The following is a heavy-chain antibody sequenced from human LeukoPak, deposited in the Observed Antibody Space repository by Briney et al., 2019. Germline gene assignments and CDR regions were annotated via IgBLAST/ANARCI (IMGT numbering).Heavy chain of an antibody. Sequence: GGSLRLSCAASGFTVSSSYMSWVRQAPGKGLEWVSVIYSGGSTYYADSVKGRFTISRDNSKNTLYLQMNSLRAEDTAVYYCARDSRVAGLSYGMDVWGQGTTVTVSS. V-gene: IGHV3-66*01. D-gene: IGHD6-19*01. CDR2: IYSGGST. CDR3: ARDSRVAGLSYGMDV. CDR1: GFTVSSSY. J-gene: IGHJ6*02.